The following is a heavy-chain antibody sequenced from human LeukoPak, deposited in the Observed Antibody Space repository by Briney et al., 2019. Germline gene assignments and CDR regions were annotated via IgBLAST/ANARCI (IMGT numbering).Heavy chain of an antibody. Sequence: ASVKVSCKASGYTFTGYYMHWVRQAPGHGLEWMGWINPNSGGTNYAQKFQGRVTMSRDTSISTAYMELSRLRSDDTAVYYCSRVLMGIVVVPAAISNWFDPWGQGTLVTVSS. V-gene: IGHV1-2*02. J-gene: IGHJ5*02. CDR3: SRVLMGIVVVPAAISNWFDP. CDR2: INPNSGGT. D-gene: IGHD2-2*01. CDR1: GYTFTGYY.